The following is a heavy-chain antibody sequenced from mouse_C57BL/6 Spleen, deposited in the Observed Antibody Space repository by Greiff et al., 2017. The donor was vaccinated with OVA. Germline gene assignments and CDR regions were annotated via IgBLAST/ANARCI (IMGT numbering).Heavy chain of an antibody. Sequence: EVQVVESGGGLVKPGGSLKLSCAASGFTFSDYGMHWVRQAPEKGLEWVAYISSGSSTIYYADTVKGRFTISKDNAKNTLFLQMTSLRAEDTAMYYCARGRGVAMDYWGQGTSVTVSS. CDR2: ISSGSSTI. J-gene: IGHJ4*01. CDR3: ARGRGVAMDY. CDR1: GFTFSDYG. V-gene: IGHV5-17*01.